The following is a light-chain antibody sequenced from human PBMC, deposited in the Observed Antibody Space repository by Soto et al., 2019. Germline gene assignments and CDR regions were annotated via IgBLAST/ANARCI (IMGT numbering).Light chain of an antibody. CDR3: SSYTSSSTLEGV. V-gene: IGLV2-14*01. Sequence: QSVLTQPASVSGSPGQSITISCTGTSSDVGGYNYVSWYQQHPGKAPKLMIYEVSNRPSGVSNRFSDSKSGNTASLTISGLQAEDEADYYCSSYTSSSTLEGVFGTGTKLTVL. CDR1: SSDVGGYNY. CDR2: EVS. J-gene: IGLJ1*01.